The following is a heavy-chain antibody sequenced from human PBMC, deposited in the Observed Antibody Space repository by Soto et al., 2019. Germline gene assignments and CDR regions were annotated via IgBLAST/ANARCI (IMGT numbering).Heavy chain of an antibody. V-gene: IGHV4-61*01. D-gene: IGHD1-1*01. CDR3: VRGATVTQYAY. CDR1: GVSVSSGRFY. J-gene: IGHJ4*02. CDR2: GSYSGTT. Sequence: SETLSLTCTVSGVSVSSGRFYWAWIRQPPGKGLDWIGFGSYSGTTNYKPSLKSRVTISVDASRSQISLKVSSLTAADTAVDYCVRGATVTQYAYWGQGTLVTVSS.